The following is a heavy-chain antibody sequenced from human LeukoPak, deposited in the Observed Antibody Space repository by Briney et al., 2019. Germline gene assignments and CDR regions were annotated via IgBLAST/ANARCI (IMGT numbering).Heavy chain of an antibody. CDR2: IYTSGST. D-gene: IGHD5-18*01. Sequence: SETLSLTCTVSGDSISNYYWSWIRQPAGKGLEWIGRIYTSGSTDYNPSLKSRVTMSVDTSKNQFSLKLSSVTAADTAVYYCARSRGYSSFDYWGQGTLVTVSS. CDR1: GDSISNYY. V-gene: IGHV4-4*07. J-gene: IGHJ4*02. CDR3: ARSRGYSSFDY.